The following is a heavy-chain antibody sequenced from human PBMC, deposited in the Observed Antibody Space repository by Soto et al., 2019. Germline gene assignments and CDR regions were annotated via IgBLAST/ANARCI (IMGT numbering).Heavy chain of an antibody. Sequence: PGGSVRLSCAASGFTFSSYAMSWVRQAPGKGLEWVSAISGSGGSTYYADSVKGRFTISRDNSKNTLYLQMNSLRAEDTAVYYCAKELRFLEWLSFTPPRDYWGQGTLVTVSS. J-gene: IGHJ4*02. CDR2: ISGSGGST. V-gene: IGHV3-23*01. CDR3: AKELRFLEWLSFTPPRDY. CDR1: GFTFSSYA. D-gene: IGHD3-3*01.